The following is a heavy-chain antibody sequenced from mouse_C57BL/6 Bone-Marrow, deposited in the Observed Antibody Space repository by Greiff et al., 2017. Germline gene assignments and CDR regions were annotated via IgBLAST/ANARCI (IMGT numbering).Heavy chain of an antibody. CDR2: IYPSDSET. J-gene: IGHJ3*01. Sequence: VQLQQPGAELVRPGSSVKLSCKASGYTFTSYWMDWVKQRPGQGLEWIGNIYPSDSETHYNQNFKDKATLTVDKSSSTAYMQISSLTSEDSAVYYCAGVGWFAYWCQGTLVTVSA. CDR1: GYTFTSYW. CDR3: AGVGWFAY. V-gene: IGHV1-61*01.